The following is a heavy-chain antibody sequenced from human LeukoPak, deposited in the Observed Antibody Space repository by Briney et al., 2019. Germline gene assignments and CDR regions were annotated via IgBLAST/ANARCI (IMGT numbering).Heavy chain of an antibody. CDR1: GFTFSSYT. Sequence: GGSLRLSCAASGFTFSSYTMNWVRQAPGKGLEWVSTITTSDGNTYYADSVKGRFTVSRDNSKNTLFLQMNSLRAEDTAVYYCAKDGGLWVSAHWGDSWGRGTLVTVSS. D-gene: IGHD7-27*01. CDR2: ITTSDGNT. CDR3: AKDGGLWVSAHWGDS. V-gene: IGHV3-23*01. J-gene: IGHJ4*02.